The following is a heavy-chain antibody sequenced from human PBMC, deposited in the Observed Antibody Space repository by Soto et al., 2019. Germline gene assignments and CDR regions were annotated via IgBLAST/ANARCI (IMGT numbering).Heavy chain of an antibody. J-gene: IGHJ6*02. CDR3: AQIRGRAYGGKTGGYYYYDDMNF. Sequence: SGPTLVNSPQTLELTCTFSGFSLSTSGMCVSWIGQPPGKALEWLALIGWDDGKYYSTSLKTRLTISTDIRRNQVVLTLTNMDPVDTATYYCAQIRGRAYGGKTGGYYYYDDMNFWGQGSTVTVS. CDR2: IGWDDGK. CDR1: GFSLSTSGMC. V-gene: IGHV2-70*12. D-gene: IGHD4-17*01.